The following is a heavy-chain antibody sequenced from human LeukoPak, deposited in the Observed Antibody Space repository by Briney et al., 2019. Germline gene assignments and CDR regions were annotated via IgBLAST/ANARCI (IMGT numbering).Heavy chain of an antibody. D-gene: IGHD6-19*01. Sequence: GGSLRLSCAASGFTVSSNYMSWVRQAPGKGLEWVSVIYIGGSTYYADSVKGRFTISRDNSKNTLYLQMNSLRAEDTAVYYCARGGGYSSGWYGRSSFDYWGQGTLVTVSS. CDR2: IYIGGST. CDR3: ARGGGYSSGWYGRSSFDY. J-gene: IGHJ4*02. V-gene: IGHV3-66*01. CDR1: GFTVSSNY.